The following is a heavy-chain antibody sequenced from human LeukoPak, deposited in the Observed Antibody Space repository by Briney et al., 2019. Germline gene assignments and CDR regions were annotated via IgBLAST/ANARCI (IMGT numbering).Heavy chain of an antibody. Sequence: ASVKVSCKASGYTFTSYGISWVRQAPGQGLEWMGWISAYNGNTNYAQKLQGRVTMTTDTPTSTAYMELRSLRSDDTAVYYCARVYYYDSSGYYHLDYWGQGTLVTVSS. J-gene: IGHJ4*02. CDR1: GYTFTSYG. CDR3: ARVYYYDSSGYYHLDY. D-gene: IGHD3-22*01. CDR2: ISAYNGNT. V-gene: IGHV1-18*01.